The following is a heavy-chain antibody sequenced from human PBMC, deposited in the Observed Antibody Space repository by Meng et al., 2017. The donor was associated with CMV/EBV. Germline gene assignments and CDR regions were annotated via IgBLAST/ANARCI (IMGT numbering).Heavy chain of an antibody. Sequence: GGSLRLSCAASGFTFSSYEMNWVRQAPGKGLEWVSYISSSGSTIYYADSVKGRFTISRDNAKNSLYLQMNSLRAEDTAVYYCTTDPTFTYYDFWSGYYTDYWGQGTLVTVSS. CDR2: ISSSGSTI. CDR3: TTDPTFTYYDFWSGYYTDY. CDR1: GFTFSSYE. J-gene: IGHJ4*02. D-gene: IGHD3-3*01. V-gene: IGHV3-48*03.